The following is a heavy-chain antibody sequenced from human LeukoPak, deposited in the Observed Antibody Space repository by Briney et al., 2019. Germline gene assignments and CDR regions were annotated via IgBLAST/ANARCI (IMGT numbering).Heavy chain of an antibody. Sequence: SQTLSLTCAISGDSVSSNGAAWNWIRRSPSRGLEWLGRTYYRSKWYNDYAVSVKSRITINPDTSKNQFSLQLNSVTPEDTAVYYCARARFEQWLVQYYFDYWGQGTLVTVSS. CDR2: TYYRSKWYN. V-gene: IGHV6-1*01. D-gene: IGHD6-19*01. J-gene: IGHJ4*02. CDR3: ARARFEQWLVQYYFDY. CDR1: GDSVSSNGAA.